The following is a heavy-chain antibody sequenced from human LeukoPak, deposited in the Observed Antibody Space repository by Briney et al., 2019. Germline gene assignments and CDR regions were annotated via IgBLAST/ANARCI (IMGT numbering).Heavy chain of an antibody. CDR1: GFTFSIFP. CDR3: ARDLELSAVYYFDS. Sequence: GGSLRLSCAACGFTFSIFPMHWVRQAPGKGLEWVALISSGSEKYYADSVKGRFTISRDNSKNMLYLQMNSLRADDTAVYYCARDLELSAVYYFDSWGQGTLVIVSS. J-gene: IGHJ4*02. V-gene: IGHV3-30*04. CDR2: ISSGSEK. D-gene: IGHD3-3*01.